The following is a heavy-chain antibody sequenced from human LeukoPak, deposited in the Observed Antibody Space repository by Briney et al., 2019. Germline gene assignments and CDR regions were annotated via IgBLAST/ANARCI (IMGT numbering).Heavy chain of an antibody. CDR1: GFTFSSYS. Sequence: GGSLRLSCAASGFTFSSYSMNRVRQAPGKGLEWVSSISSSSSYIYYADSVKGRFTISRDNAKNSLYLQMNSLRAEDTAVYYCARVSALEGPGDYWGQGTLVTVSS. CDR3: ARVSALEGPGDY. V-gene: IGHV3-21*01. CDR2: ISSSSSYI. D-gene: IGHD3-10*01. J-gene: IGHJ4*02.